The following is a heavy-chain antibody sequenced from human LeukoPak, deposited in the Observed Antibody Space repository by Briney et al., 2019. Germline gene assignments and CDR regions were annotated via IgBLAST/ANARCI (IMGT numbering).Heavy chain of an antibody. V-gene: IGHV4-59*03. CDR3: VMSGYCSSSPRRALGI. Sequence: PSETLSLTCTVSGGSISSNYCTWIRQAPGKGLEWIGYIYYSGSTNYNASLRSRVTISVDTSKNQFSLKLSSVTAADTAVYYCVMSGYCSSSPRRALGIWGQGTMVTVSA. CDR2: IYYSGST. J-gene: IGHJ3*02. D-gene: IGHD6-13*01. CDR1: GGSISSNY.